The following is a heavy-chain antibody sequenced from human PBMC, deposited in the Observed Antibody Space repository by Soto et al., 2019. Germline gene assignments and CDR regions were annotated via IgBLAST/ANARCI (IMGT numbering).Heavy chain of an antibody. CDR3: GRIVGYCISTTCYDDFDY. D-gene: IGHD2-2*01. V-gene: IGHV2-70*11. CDR2: IDWDGDK. Sequence: GPTRVNPTQTLTLTCTFSGFSLSTSGVCVTWIRQPPGKALEWLARIDWDGDKYYTTSLKTRLTISKDTAKNQVVLTMTNVDPVDTATYYCGRIVGYCISTTCYDDFDYWGQGTLVTVSS. CDR1: GFSLSTSGVC. J-gene: IGHJ4*02.